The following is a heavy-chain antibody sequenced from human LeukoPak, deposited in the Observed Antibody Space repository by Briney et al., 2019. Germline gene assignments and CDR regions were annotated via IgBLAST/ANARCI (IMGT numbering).Heavy chain of an antibody. J-gene: IGHJ4*02. CDR1: EFTFSSYA. V-gene: IGHV3-30*18. D-gene: IGHD6-19*01. CDR2: ISYDGNTI. CDR3: AKVSHSGWGYFDY. Sequence: PGGSLRLSCAASEFTFSSYAMHWVRQAPGKGLEWVAVISYDGNTIFYADSVKGRFTISRDNSKNTLYLQMNSLRAEDTAVYYCAKVSHSGWGYFDYWGQGTLVPVSS.